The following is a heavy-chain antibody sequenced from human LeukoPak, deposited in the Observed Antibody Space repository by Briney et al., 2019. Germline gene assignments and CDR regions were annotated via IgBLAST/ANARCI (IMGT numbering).Heavy chain of an antibody. V-gene: IGHV3-23*01. CDR3: AKGLSPSDTVGKDY. CDR2: ISGSGGST. J-gene: IGHJ4*02. D-gene: IGHD4-23*01. Sequence: GGSLRLSRAASGFTFSSYAMSWVRQAPGKGLEWVSAISGSGGSTYYADSVKGRFTISRDNSKNTLYLQMNSLRAEDTAVYYCAKGLSPSDTVGKDYGGKEPLVTFSS. CDR1: GFTFSSYA.